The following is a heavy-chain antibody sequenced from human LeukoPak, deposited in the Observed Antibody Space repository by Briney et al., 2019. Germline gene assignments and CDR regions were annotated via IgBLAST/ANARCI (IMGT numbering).Heavy chain of an antibody. Sequence: TGGSLRLPCTGSGFTFSSYTLHWVRQAPGKELEWVSSISSGGTFVFYADSVTGRFTISRDNAGKFLYLQMDSLRAEDTAVYYCATLGCAGENCPRAGRALGGYWGQGTLVTVSS. CDR3: ATLGCAGENCPRAGRALGGY. D-gene: IGHD2-21*01. V-gene: IGHV3-21*01. CDR2: ISSGGTFV. CDR1: GFTFSSYT. J-gene: IGHJ4*02.